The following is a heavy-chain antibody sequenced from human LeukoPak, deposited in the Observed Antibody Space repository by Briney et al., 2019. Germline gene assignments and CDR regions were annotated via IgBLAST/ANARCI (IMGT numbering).Heavy chain of an antibody. CDR3: ARDGLELRGFIYFQH. J-gene: IGHJ1*01. D-gene: IGHD1-7*01. Sequence: GRSLRLSCAASGFPFSSYDMHWVRQAPGKGLEWVALISYDGTNKNYADSVKGRFTISRDNSKSAVYLQMNSLRAEDTAVYYCARDGLELRGFIYFQHWGQGTLVTVSS. V-gene: IGHV3-30*03. CDR1: GFPFSSYD. CDR2: ISYDGTNK.